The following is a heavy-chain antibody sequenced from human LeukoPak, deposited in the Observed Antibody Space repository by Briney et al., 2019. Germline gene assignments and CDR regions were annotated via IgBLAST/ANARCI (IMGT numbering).Heavy chain of an antibody. CDR3: ARAGLSGFEY. Sequence: APLKGSCQASGFTFTSYCINLGRQGPRPGLEWMGWISAYNGHTNYAQKFQGRVIMTTDTSTNIAYMELKNLRSDDTAVYYCARAGLSGFEYWGQGTLVTVSS. D-gene: IGHD2/OR15-2a*01. CDR2: ISAYNGHT. V-gene: IGHV1-18*01. J-gene: IGHJ4*02. CDR1: GFTFTSYC.